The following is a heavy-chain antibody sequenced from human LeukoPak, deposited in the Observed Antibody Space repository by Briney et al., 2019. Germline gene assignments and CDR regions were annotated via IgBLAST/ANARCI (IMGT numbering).Heavy chain of an antibody. D-gene: IGHD3-22*01. CDR3: ARYYYDSSGYYYYYYGMDV. CDR2: IYYSGST. J-gene: IGHJ6*02. V-gene: IGHV4-39*07. CDR1: GGSISSSSYY. Sequence: SETLSLTCTVSGGSISSSSYYWGWIRQPPGKGLEWIGSIYYSGSTYYNPSLKSRVTISVDTSKNQFSLKLSSVTAADTAVYYCARYYYDSSGYYYYYYGMDVWGQGTAVTVSS.